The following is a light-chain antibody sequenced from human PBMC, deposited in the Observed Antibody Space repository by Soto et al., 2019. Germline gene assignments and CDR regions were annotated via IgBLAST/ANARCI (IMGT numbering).Light chain of an antibody. CDR1: SSDVGGYNY. CDR3: SSYTSSSIPYV. V-gene: IGLV2-14*01. Sequence: QSALTQPASVSGSPGQSITISCTGTSSDVGGYNYVSRYQQHPGKAPKLMIYEVSNRPSGVSNRFSGSKSGNTASLTISGLQAEDEADYYCSSYTSSSIPYVFGTGTKLTVL. CDR2: EVS. J-gene: IGLJ1*01.